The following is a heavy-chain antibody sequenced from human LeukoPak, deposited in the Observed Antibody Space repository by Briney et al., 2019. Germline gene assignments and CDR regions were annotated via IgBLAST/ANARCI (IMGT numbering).Heavy chain of an antibody. J-gene: IGHJ4*02. CDR1: GYTFTRYY. CDR2: INPSSGGT. V-gene: IGHV1-2*02. D-gene: IGHD1-26*01. Sequence: ASVKVSCKASGYTFTRYYMHWVRPAPGQGLEGMGWINPSSGGTNYAQKSQGRVTMTRDTSISTVYMELSRLRSDDTAVYYCARGVGIVGAKPPNWDYFDYWGQGTLVTVSS. CDR3: ARGVGIVGAKPPNWDYFDY.